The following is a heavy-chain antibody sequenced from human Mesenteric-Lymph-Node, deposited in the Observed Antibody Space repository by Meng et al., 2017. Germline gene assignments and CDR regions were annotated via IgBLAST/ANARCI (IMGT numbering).Heavy chain of an antibody. CDR1: GFTFSNCG. V-gene: IGHV3-7*01. Sequence: GESLKISCAASGFTFSNCGFSWVRQAPGKGLEWVANIKQDGSEKYYVDSVKGRFTISRDNAKNSLYLQMNSLRAEDTAVYYCARDRDSSGYAPNAFDIWGQGTMVTVSS. CDR2: IKQDGSEK. D-gene: IGHD3-22*01. J-gene: IGHJ3*02. CDR3: ARDRDSSGYAPNAFDI.